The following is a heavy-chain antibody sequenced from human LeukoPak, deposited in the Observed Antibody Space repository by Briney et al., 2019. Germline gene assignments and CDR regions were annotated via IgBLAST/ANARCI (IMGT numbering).Heavy chain of an antibody. Sequence: GASVKASCKASGYTFTSYYMHWVRQAPGQGLEWMGIINPSGGSTSYAQKFQGRVTMTRDTSTSTVYMELSSLRSEDTAVYYCARDLFISRRKPYYFDYWGQGTLVTLSS. J-gene: IGHJ4*02. CDR1: GYTFTSYY. CDR2: INPSGGST. V-gene: IGHV1-46*01. D-gene: IGHD3-22*01. CDR3: ARDLFISRRKPYYFDY.